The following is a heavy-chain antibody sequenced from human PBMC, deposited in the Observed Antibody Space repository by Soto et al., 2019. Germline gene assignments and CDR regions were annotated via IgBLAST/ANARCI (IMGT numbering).Heavy chain of an antibody. D-gene: IGHD2-15*01. Sequence: PVGSLRLSCAASGFTFSSYGMYWVRQAPGKGLEWVALIWFDGSDKYYTESVKGRFTISRDNSKSTLYLQMNSLRAEDTAVYYCARLYCSASSCYSVGAFDIRGQGTMVTV. CDR2: IWFDGSDK. CDR1: GFTFSSYG. CDR3: ARLYCSASSCYSVGAFDI. V-gene: IGHV3-33*07. J-gene: IGHJ3*02.